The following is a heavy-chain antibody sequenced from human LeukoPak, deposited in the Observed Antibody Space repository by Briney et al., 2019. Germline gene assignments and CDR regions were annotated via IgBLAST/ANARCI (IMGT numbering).Heavy chain of an antibody. Sequence: GGSLRLSCVASGFTFSNFAISWVRQAPGKGLGWVSAISGSGLSTYYADSVKGRFTISRDNSKNTVYLQMNILRAEDTAVYYCAKRGGFDSSGYYQPPENYWGQGTLVTVSS. CDR1: GFTFSNFA. V-gene: IGHV3-23*01. CDR3: AKRGGFDSSGYYQPPENY. CDR2: ISGSGLST. J-gene: IGHJ4*02. D-gene: IGHD3-22*01.